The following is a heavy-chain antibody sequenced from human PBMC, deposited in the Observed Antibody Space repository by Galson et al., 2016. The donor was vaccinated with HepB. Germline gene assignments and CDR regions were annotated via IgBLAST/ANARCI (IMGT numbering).Heavy chain of an antibody. CDR2: IYPGDSDI. D-gene: IGHD2-21*01. CDR1: GYSFTSYW. CDR3: ARLGTAYCGGDCSTVYYTMDV. Sequence: QSGAEVKKPGESLKISCKGSGYSFTSYWIGWVRQMPGKGLEWMGIIYPGDSDIRYSLSFQGQVTISADKSISTAYLQWSSLKASDTAMYYCARLGTAYCGGDCSTVYYTMDVWGQGTTVTVSS. J-gene: IGHJ6*02. V-gene: IGHV5-51*01.